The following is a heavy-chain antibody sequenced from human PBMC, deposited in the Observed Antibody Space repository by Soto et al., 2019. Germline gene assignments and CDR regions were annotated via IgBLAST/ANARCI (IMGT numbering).Heavy chain of an antibody. CDR2: INHSGST. V-gene: IGHV4-34*01. Sequence: NPSETLSLTCAVYGGSFSCYYWSWIRQPPGKGLEWIGEINHSGSTNYNPSLKSRVTISVDTPKNQFSLKLSSVTAADTAVYYCARDLAYYYDSSGYLNWGQGTLVTVSS. CDR3: ARDLAYYYDSSGYLN. J-gene: IGHJ4*02. D-gene: IGHD3-22*01. CDR1: GGSFSCYY.